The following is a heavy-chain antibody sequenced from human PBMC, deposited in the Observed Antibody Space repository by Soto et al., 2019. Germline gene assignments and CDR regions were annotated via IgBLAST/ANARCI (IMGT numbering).Heavy chain of an antibody. CDR1: GFTFSSYG. CDR2: VSYDGSNK. CDR3: AKDIGSSSWYWSGTLDY. V-gene: IGHV3-30*18. D-gene: IGHD6-13*01. Sequence: QVQLVESGGGVVQPGRSLRLSCAASGFTFSSYGMHWVRQAPGKGLEWVAVVSYDGSNKYYADSVKGRFTISRDNSKSTLSLHINSLRAEDTAVYYCAKDIGSSSWYWSGTLDYWGQGTLVHVSS. J-gene: IGHJ4*02.